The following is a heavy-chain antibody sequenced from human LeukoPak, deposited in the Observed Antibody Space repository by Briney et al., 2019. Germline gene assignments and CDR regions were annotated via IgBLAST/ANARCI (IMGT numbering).Heavy chain of an antibody. CDR2: IYHSGST. J-gene: IGHJ6*03. CDR1: GGSISSGGYY. Sequence: SETLSLTCTVSGGSISSGGYYWSWIRQPPGKGLEWIGYIYHSGSTYYNPSLKSRVTISVDTSKNQFSLKLSSVTAADTAVYYCARAGIAAAGRDYYYYMDVWGKGTTVTVSS. D-gene: IGHD6-13*01. CDR3: ARAGIAAAGRDYYYYMDV. V-gene: IGHV4-30-2*01.